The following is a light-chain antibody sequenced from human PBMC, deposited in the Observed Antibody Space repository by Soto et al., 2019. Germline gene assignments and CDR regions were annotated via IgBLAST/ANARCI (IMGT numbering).Light chain of an antibody. J-gene: IGKJ4*01. V-gene: IGKV1-9*01. CDR3: QQLKNYPLT. CDR2: AAP. CDR1: QGISSY. Sequence: DIQLTQSPSFLSASVGDRVTITCRASQGISSYLAWYQQRPGKAPKFLMYAAPTLQSGVPSRFSGSGSGTEFALTISSLQPEDFATYYCQQLKNYPLTFGGGTTGDIK.